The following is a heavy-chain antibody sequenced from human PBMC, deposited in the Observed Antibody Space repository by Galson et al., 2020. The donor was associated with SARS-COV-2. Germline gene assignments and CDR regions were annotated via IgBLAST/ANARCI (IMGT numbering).Heavy chain of an antibody. J-gene: IGHJ5*02. Sequence: SETLSLTCTVSGGSISSSSYYWGWIRQPPGKGLEWIGSIYYSGSTYYNPSLKSRVTISVDTSKNQFSLKLSSVTAADTAVYYWARIHDFWSRYLGTSWFDPWGQGTLVTVSS. D-gene: IGHD3-3*01. CDR3: ARIHDFWSRYLGTSWFDP. CDR2: IYYSGST. CDR1: GGSISSSSYY. V-gene: IGHV4-39*07.